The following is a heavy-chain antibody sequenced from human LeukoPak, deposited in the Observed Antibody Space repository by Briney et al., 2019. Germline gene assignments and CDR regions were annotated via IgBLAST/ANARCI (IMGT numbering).Heavy chain of an antibody. CDR3: ARGSYYYYYVMDV. V-gene: IGHV4-59*08. CDR2: IYYSGST. Sequence: SETLSLTCTVSGGSISSYYWSWIRQPPGKGLEWIGYIYYSGSTNYNPSLKSRVTISVDTSKNQFSLKLSSVTAADTAVYYRARGSYYYYYVMDVWGQGTTVTVSS. J-gene: IGHJ6*02. D-gene: IGHD3-10*01. CDR1: GGSISSYY.